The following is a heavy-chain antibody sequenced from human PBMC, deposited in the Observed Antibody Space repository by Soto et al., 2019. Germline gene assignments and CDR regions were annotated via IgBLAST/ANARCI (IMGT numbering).Heavy chain of an antibody. CDR2: IYYSGST. J-gene: IGHJ6*02. CDR1: GGSISSSSYS. V-gene: IGHV4-39*01. CDR3: GRQPGHCGSTTCFGYYSVDV. Sequence: QLQLQESGPRLVKPSETLSLTCSVSGGSISSSSYSWGWIRQPPGKGLEWIGTIYYSGSTHYNPSLGGRVAISADTPNNQLSLRLSSVTAADTAVYYCGRQPGHCGSTTCFGYYSVDVWGQVTTVTVS. D-gene: IGHD2-2*01.